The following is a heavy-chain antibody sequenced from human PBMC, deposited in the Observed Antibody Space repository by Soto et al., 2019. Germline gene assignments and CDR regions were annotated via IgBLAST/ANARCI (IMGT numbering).Heavy chain of an antibody. CDR2: IYYSGTT. CDR3: ARDSSGLLDY. V-gene: IGHV4-59*01. CDR1: GGSISSYY. D-gene: IGHD3-22*01. J-gene: IGHJ4*02. Sequence: PSETLSLTCTVSGGSISSYYWSWIRQPPGKGLEWIGYIYYSGTTNYNPSLKSRLTISVDTSKNQFSLKLSSLTAADTAVYDCARDSSGLLDYWGQGTLVTVSS.